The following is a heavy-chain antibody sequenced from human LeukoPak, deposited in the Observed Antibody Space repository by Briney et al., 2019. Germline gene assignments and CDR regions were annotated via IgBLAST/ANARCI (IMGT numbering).Heavy chain of an antibody. CDR3: ARDQDGDYQSFDY. CDR2: IKQNGSEK. V-gene: IGHV3-7*01. CDR1: GFTFSSYW. J-gene: IGHJ4*02. D-gene: IGHD4-17*01. Sequence: GGSLRLSCAASGFTFSSYWMSWVRQAPGKGLEWVANIKQNGSEKYYVDSVKGRFTISRDNAKNSLYLQMNSLRAEDTAVYYCARDQDGDYQSFDYWGQGTLVTVSS.